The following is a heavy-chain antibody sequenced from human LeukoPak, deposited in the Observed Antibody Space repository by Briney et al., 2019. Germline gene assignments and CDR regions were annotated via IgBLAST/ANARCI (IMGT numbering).Heavy chain of an antibody. D-gene: IGHD1-26*01. CDR3: ARGVGQDAFDI. Sequence: GGSLRLSCAASGFTVSNNYMSWVRQAPGKGLEWVSVVYSGGGTYYADSVKGRFTTPRDNSQNTLYLQMNSLRVEDTAVYYCARGVGQDAFDIWGQGTMVTVSS. CDR2: VYSGGGT. CDR1: GFTVSNNY. V-gene: IGHV3-53*01. J-gene: IGHJ3*02.